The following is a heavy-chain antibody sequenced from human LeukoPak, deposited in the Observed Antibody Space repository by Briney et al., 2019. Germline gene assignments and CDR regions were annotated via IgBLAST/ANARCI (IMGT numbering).Heavy chain of an antibody. CDR3: ARNVGGYSYGPEPYITE. V-gene: IGHV4-34*01. CDR2: INHSGST. CDR1: GGSFSGYY. J-gene: IGHJ4*02. D-gene: IGHD5-18*01. Sequence: SETLSLTCAVYGGSFSGYYCSWIHQPPGKGLEWIGEINHSGSTNYNPSLKSRVTISVDTSKNQFSLKLTSVTAADTAVYYCARNVGGYSYGPEPYITEWGQATLVTVSS.